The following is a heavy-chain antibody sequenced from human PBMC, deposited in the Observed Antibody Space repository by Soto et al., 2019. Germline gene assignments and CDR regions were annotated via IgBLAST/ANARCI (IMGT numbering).Heavy chain of an antibody. CDR1: GFTFSSYA. V-gene: IGHV3-30-3*01. D-gene: IGHD6-19*01. CDR2: ISYDGSNK. CDR3: ARPYSSGWYGDLDY. J-gene: IGHJ4*02. Sequence: GGSLRLSCTASGFTFSSYAMHWFRQAPGKGLEWVAVISYDGSNKYYADSVKGRFTISRDNSKNTMYLQMNSLRVEDTAVYYCARPYSSGWYGDLDYWGQGTLVTVSS.